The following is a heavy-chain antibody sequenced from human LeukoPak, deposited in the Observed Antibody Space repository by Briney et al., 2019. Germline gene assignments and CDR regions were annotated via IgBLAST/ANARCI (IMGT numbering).Heavy chain of an antibody. CDR3: ARDRWYYDSSGYSNFDP. Sequence: SETLSLTCTVSGGSISSSSYYWGWIRQPPGKGLEWIGYIYHSGSTYYNPSLKSRVTISVDRSKNQFSLKLSSVTAADTAVYYCARDRWYYDSSGYSNFDPWGQGTLVTVSS. V-gene: IGHV4-39*07. CDR2: IYHSGST. J-gene: IGHJ5*02. D-gene: IGHD3-22*01. CDR1: GGSISSSSYY.